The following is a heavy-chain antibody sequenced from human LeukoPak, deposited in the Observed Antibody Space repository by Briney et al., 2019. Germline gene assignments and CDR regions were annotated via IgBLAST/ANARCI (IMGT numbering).Heavy chain of an antibody. CDR2: VYQSGRA. D-gene: IGHD3-10*01. Sequence: SETLSLTCAVYGGSFSGYYWTWIRQPPGKGLEWIGEVYQSGRANYSPSLKSRLMISVDTSKNQFSLKMTSVTAADTAVYYCTRGIPLLKWFDPWGLGTLVTVSS. CDR1: GGSFSGYY. CDR3: TRGIPLLKWFDP. V-gene: IGHV4-34*01. J-gene: IGHJ5*02.